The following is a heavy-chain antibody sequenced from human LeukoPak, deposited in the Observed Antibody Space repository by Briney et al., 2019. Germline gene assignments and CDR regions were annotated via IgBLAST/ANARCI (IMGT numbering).Heavy chain of an antibody. CDR3: AHSPVDSSSPATYYFDY. CDR2: IYWNDDK. V-gene: IGHV2-5*01. J-gene: IGHJ4*02. CDR1: GFSLSTSGVG. D-gene: IGHD6-6*01. Sequence: SGPTLVNPTQTLTPTCTFSGFSLSTSGVGVGWIRQPPGKALEWLALIYWNDDKRYSPSLKSRLTITKDTSKNQVVLTMTNMDPVDTATYYCAHSPVDSSSPATYYFDYWGQGTLVTVSS.